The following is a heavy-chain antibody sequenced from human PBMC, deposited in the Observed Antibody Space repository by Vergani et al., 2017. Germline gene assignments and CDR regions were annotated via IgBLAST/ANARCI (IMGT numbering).Heavy chain of an antibody. CDR1: GLSFSNHY. CDR3: VRDQVTMLRGSDALDI. D-gene: IGHD3-10*01. CDR2: IRNKANVYTT. V-gene: IGHV3-72*01. Sequence: EVQVVESGGGLFRPGGPLGLSGAPSGLSFSNHYMDWIRKAPGKGLEWVGRIRNKANVYTTQYAASVKGRFTISRDDSKSIAYLQMNNLQTEDTAMYYCVRDQVTMLRGSDALDIWGQGTMVTVSS. J-gene: IGHJ3*02.